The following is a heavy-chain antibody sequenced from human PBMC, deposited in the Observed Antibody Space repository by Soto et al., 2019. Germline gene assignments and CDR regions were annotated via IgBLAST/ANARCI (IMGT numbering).Heavy chain of an antibody. CDR3: ARAPSGSYPEFDY. CDR2: ITYDGSNQ. CDR1: GFIFSSYT. D-gene: IGHD1-26*01. J-gene: IGHJ4*02. V-gene: IGHV3-30-3*01. Sequence: QVQLVESGGGVVQPGRSLRLSCAASGFIFSSYTMHWVRQAPGKGLELVGVITYDGSNQYYADSVKGRFTISRDNSRNMLFLQMNSLRPDDTAVYYCARAPSGSYPEFDYWGQGTLVTVSS.